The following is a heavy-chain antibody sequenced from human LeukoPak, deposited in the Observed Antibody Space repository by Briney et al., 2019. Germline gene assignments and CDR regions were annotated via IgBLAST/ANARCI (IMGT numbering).Heavy chain of an antibody. V-gene: IGHV3-7*01. CDR2: IQEDGNEM. Sequence: GGSLRLSCAATGFNFRKHWMSWVRQSIGKGLECVAKIQEDGNEMHYVVSVKGRFTISRDNARNSLYLQMNNLRVEDTAVYYCARDYTGGWNDYWGQGTLVAVSS. CDR1: GFNFRKHW. J-gene: IGHJ4*02. D-gene: IGHD7-27*01. CDR3: ARDYTGGWNDY.